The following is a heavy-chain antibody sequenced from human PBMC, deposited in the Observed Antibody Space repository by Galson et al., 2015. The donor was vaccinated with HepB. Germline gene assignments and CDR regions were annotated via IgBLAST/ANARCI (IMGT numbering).Heavy chain of an antibody. CDR1: GGTFSSYA. Sequence: SVKVSCKASGGTFSSYAISWVRQAPGQGLEWMGGIIPIFGTANYAQKFQGRVTITADKSTSTAYMELSSLRSEDTAVYYCASGYYDILTLYYYYYGMDVWGQGTTVTVSS. V-gene: IGHV1-69*06. D-gene: IGHD3-9*01. CDR2: IIPIFGTA. J-gene: IGHJ6*02. CDR3: ASGYYDILTLYYYYYGMDV.